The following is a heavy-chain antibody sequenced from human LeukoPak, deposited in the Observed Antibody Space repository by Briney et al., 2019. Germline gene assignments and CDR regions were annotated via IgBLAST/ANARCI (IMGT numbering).Heavy chain of an antibody. CDR3: ARDFKTLYYFDY. CDR1: GFTFSSYW. Sequence: GGSLRLSCAASGFTFSSYWMHWVRQAPGKGLVWVSRINTNGSPTQYADSVKGRFTISRDNAKNTLYLQMNSLRAEDTAVYYCARDFKTLYYFDYWGQGTLVTVSS. CDR2: INTNGSPT. V-gene: IGHV3-74*01. J-gene: IGHJ4*02.